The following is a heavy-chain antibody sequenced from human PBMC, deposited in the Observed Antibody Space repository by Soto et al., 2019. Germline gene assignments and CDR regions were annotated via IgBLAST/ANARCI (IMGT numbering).Heavy chain of an antibody. Sequence: PSETLSLTCTVSGGTISSYYWSWIRQPPGKGREWIGYIYYSGSTNYNPSLKSRVTISVDTSKNQFSLKLSSVTAADTAVYYCARLHSSSWFTGNYYYYGMDVWGQGTTVTVSS. J-gene: IGHJ6*02. CDR2: IYYSGST. V-gene: IGHV4-59*08. D-gene: IGHD6-13*01. CDR1: GGTISSYY. CDR3: ARLHSSSWFTGNYYYYGMDV.